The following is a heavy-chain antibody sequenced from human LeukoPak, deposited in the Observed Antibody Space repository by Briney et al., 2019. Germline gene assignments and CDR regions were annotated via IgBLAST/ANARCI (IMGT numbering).Heavy chain of an antibody. V-gene: IGHV3-21*04. CDR2: ISSSSSYI. D-gene: IGHD3-3*01. Sequence: GGSLRLSCAASGFTFSSYSMNWVRQAPGKGLEWVSSISSSSSYIYYADSLKGRFTISRDNAKNSLYLQMNSLRAEDTAVYYCAKDRQFSWGQGTLVTVSS. CDR1: GFTFSSYS. CDR3: AKDRQFS. J-gene: IGHJ5*02.